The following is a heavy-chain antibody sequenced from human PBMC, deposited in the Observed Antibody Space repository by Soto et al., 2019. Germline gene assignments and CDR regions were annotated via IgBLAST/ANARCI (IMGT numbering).Heavy chain of an antibody. Sequence: QVQLVQSGAEVKKPGASVKVSCKTSGYTFTDYYIHWARQAPGQGLEWLGTINPSVASGGSTAYPPKFQGRVTMSGDTSTSTVYMELSSLRCDDTALYYCANVYPYPEYSWFDSWGHGTLVTVSS. CDR2: INPSVASGGST. J-gene: IGHJ5*01. CDR1: GYTFTDYY. V-gene: IGHV1-46*01. CDR3: ANVYPYPEYSWFDS.